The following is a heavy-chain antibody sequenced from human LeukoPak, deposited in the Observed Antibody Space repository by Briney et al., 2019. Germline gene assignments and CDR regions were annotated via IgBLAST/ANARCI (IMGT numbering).Heavy chain of an antibody. CDR3: AGPYCSGGSCYLDY. V-gene: IGHV4-59*04. J-gene: IGHJ4*02. Sequence: PSETLSLTCTVSGGSISSYYWSWIRQPPGKGLEWIGYIYYSGSTYYNPSLKSRVTISVDTSKNQFSLKLSSVTAADTAVYYCAGPYCSGGSCYLDYWGQGTLVTVSS. CDR2: IYYSGST. CDR1: GGSISSYY. D-gene: IGHD2-15*01.